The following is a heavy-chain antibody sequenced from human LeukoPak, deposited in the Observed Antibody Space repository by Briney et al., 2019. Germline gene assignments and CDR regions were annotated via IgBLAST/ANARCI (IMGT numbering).Heavy chain of an antibody. J-gene: IGHJ4*02. Sequence: PGESLRLSCAASGFTFDDYGMSWVRQAPGKGLEWVSGINWNDGSTGYADSVKGRFTISRDNAKNSLYLQMNSLRAEDTALYYCARARTGTTSPFDYWGQGTLVTVSS. CDR3: ARARTGTTSPFDY. CDR1: GFTFDDYG. V-gene: IGHV3-20*04. D-gene: IGHD1-1*01. CDR2: INWNDGST.